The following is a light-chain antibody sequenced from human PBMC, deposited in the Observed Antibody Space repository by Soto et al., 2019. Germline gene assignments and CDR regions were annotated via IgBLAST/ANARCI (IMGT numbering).Light chain of an antibody. CDR3: QQSYSTPFT. V-gene: IGKV1-39*01. CDR1: QSISSY. Sequence: DIQMTQSPSSLSASVGDRVTITCRASQSISSYLNWYQHKPRKAPKLLIYAASSLQSGVPSRFRDSGSGTDLTLTISTLQPEDFSTYYCQQSYSTPFTFGLGTKVDIK. J-gene: IGKJ3*01. CDR2: AAS.